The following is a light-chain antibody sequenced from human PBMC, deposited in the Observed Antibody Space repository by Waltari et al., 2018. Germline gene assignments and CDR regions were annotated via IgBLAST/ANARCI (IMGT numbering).Light chain of an antibody. CDR3: CSYAGNYVWL. Sequence: QSALTQPAAVSGSPGQSVTISCIGASSDIGRYDIVSWYQQPPGNAPKLVISDVSTRPSGVSDRFSGTKSGDTASLTISGLHFEDEADYYCCSYAGNYVWLFGGGTRFTVL. CDR2: DVS. CDR1: SSDIGRYDI. V-gene: IGLV2-23*02. J-gene: IGLJ3*02.